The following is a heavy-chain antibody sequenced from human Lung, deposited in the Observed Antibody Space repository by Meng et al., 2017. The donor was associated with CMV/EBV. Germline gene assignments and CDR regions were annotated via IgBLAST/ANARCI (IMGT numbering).Heavy chain of an antibody. CDR3: ARVRSRDYGDFYAHFDY. Sequence: GTFSSYAISWVRQAPGQELEWMGGIIPIFGTANYAQKFQGRVTITTDESTSTAYMELSSLRSEDTAVYYCARVRSRDYGDFYAHFDYWGQGTLVTVSS. J-gene: IGHJ4*02. D-gene: IGHD4-17*01. CDR2: IIPIFGTA. V-gene: IGHV1-69*05. CDR1: GTFSSYA.